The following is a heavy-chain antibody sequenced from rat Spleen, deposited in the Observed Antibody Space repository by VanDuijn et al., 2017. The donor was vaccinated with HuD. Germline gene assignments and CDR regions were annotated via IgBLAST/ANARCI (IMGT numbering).Heavy chain of an antibody. CDR1: GFSFSNYC. Sequence: EVQLVESGGGLVQPGRSMKLSCVASGFSFSNYCMTWVRQAPTKGLEWVASISSGGGTTYYRDSVKGRFTISRDNAKSTLYLQMDSLRSEDTATYYCARYLIINYPGITGGVMDAWGQGASVTVSS. D-gene: IGHD1-4*01. J-gene: IGHJ4*01. V-gene: IGHV5-25*01. CDR3: ARYLIINYPGITGGVMDA. CDR2: ISSGGGTT.